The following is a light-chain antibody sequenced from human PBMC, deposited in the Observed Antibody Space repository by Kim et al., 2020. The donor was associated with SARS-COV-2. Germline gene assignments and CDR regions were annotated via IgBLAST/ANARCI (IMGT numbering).Light chain of an antibody. CDR2: DDS. CDR3: GTWDDSLTAGV. V-gene: IGLV1-51*01. CDR1: SSNIGKNF. J-gene: IGLJ2*01. Sequence: QSVFTQPPSVSAAPGQKVTISCSGSSSNIGKNFVAWYQQFPGTAPKLLIFDDSKPLSGIPDRFSGSKSGTSATLDITGLQTGDEADYYCGTWDDSLTAGVFGGGTQLTVL.